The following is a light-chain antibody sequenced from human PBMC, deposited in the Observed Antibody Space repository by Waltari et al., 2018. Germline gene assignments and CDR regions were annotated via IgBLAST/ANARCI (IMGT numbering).Light chain of an antibody. CDR3: CSYAGADTSVI. CDR1: SSDVGGSYF. V-gene: IGLV2-11*01. Sequence: QSALTQPRSVSGSPGQSVTISCTGTSSDVGGSYFVSWYQQYPGQAPNLIIYDVNKRPPGVPLRFSGANSGNTASLTISGLRNEGEADYYCCSYAGADTSVIFGGGTTLTVL. CDR2: DVN. J-gene: IGLJ2*01.